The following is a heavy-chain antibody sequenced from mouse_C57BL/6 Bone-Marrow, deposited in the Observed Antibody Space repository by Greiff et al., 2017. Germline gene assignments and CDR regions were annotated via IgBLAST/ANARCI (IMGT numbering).Heavy chain of an antibody. J-gene: IGHJ4*01. Sequence: QVQLQQSGAELVRPGASVTLSCKASGYTFTDYEMHRVKQTPVHGLEWIGAIDPETGGTAYNQKFKGKAILTADKSSSTAYMELRSLTSEDSAVYYCTRRDYAMDYWGQGTSVTVSS. CDR1: GYTFTDYE. CDR3: TRRDYAMDY. CDR2: IDPETGGT. V-gene: IGHV1-15*01.